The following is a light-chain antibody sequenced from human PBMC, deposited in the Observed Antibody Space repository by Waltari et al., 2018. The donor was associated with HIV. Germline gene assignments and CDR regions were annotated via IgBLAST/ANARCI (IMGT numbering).Light chain of an antibody. V-gene: IGLV1-47*01. CDR1: SSNIGSNY. CDR2: RSN. CDR3: AAWDASLSVWV. J-gene: IGLJ3*02. Sequence: QSVLTQPPSASGTPGQRVTISCSGSSSNIGSNYVYWYRPLPGTAPKLLIYRSNQRPSGVPDRFAGSKSGTSASLAISGLRSENEADYYCAAWDASLSVWVFGGGTKLTVL.